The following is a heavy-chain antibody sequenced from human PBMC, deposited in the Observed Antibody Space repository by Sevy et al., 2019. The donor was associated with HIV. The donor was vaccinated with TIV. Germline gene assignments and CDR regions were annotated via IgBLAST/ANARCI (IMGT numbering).Heavy chain of an antibody. CDR3: AKRYCSTITCYDDDFWNPYYFYGLDV. CDR1: GFIFSNYP. V-gene: IGHV3-23*01. Sequence: GGSLRLSCAASGFIFSNYPMSWVRHSPGKGLERVSDISAGGTTTYYADSVEDRFTISRDNSKNTVSLQMNSLGAEDTAIYYCAKRYCSTITCYDDDFWNPYYFYGLDVWGQGISVTVSS. D-gene: IGHD2-2*01. CDR2: ISAGGTTT. J-gene: IGHJ6*02.